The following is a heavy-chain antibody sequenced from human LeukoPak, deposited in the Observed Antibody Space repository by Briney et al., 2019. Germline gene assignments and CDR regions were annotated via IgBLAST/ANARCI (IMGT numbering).Heavy chain of an antibody. CDR2: ISYDGSNK. V-gene: IGHV3-30-3*01. D-gene: IGHD4-17*01. CDR1: GGSISSSD. Sequence: LSLTCTVSGGSISSSDYYWGWIRQPPGKGLEWVAVISYDGSNKYYADSVKGRFTTSRDNSKNTLYLQMNSLRAEDTAVYYCARAPLTVTTLGYLDYWGQGTLVTVSS. J-gene: IGHJ4*02. CDR3: ARAPLTVTTLGYLDY.